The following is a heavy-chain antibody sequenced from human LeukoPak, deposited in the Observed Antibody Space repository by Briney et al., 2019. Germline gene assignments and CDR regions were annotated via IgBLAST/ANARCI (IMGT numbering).Heavy chain of an antibody. CDR3: ARRGYYYGSGKPFDI. CDR2: INHSGST. J-gene: IGHJ3*02. Sequence: PSETLSLTCAVYGGSFSGYYWSWIRQPPGKGLEWIGEINHSGSTNYNPSLKSRVTISVDTSKNQFSLKLSSVTAADTAVYYCARRGYYYGSGKPFDIWGQGTTVTVSS. V-gene: IGHV4-34*01. D-gene: IGHD3-10*01. CDR1: GGSFSGYY.